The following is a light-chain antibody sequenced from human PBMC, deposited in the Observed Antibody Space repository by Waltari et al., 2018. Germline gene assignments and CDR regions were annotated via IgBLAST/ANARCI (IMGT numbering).Light chain of an antibody. CDR3: QTGGHGTWV. V-gene: IGLV4-69*01. CDR2: VNSDGSH. Sequence: QLVLTQSPSASASLGASVKLTCPLSSGHSSNILARHQQQPEKGPRYLMKVNSDGSHSKGDEIPDRFSGSSSGAERYLTISSLQSEDEADYYCQTGGHGTWVFGGGTKLTVL. CDR1: SGHSSNI. J-gene: IGLJ3*02.